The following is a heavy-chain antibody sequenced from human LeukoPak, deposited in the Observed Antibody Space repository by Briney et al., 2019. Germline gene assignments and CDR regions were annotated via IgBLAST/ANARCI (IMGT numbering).Heavy chain of an antibody. CDR2: IYDGDRS. Sequence: PGGSLRLSCAASGFTFSNAWMTWVRQAPGKGLELVSVIYDGDRSSYADSVKGRFTISRDRSRNTLHLQMNSLRAEDTAVYYCARADGDSWGQFDYWGQGILVTVSS. J-gene: IGHJ4*02. D-gene: IGHD4-17*01. V-gene: IGHV3-53*01. CDR1: GFTFSNAW. CDR3: ARADGDSWGQFDY.